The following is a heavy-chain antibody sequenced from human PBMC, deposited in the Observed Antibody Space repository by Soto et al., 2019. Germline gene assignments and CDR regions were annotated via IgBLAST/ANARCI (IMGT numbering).Heavy chain of an antibody. CDR3: ARDDLVVHRGNFHF. V-gene: IGHV3-21*01. Sequence: ELRLVASGGGLVKPGGSLRLSCEGTGLDFSTYSMNWVRQAPGKGLEWVSSISSTSSYIYYADSVKGRFTVSRDNAKNSLYLQMNSLRAEDTAIYFCARDDLVVHRGNFHFWGPGTPVTVSS. D-gene: IGHD2-15*01. J-gene: IGHJ4*02. CDR2: ISSTSSYI. CDR1: GLDFSTYS.